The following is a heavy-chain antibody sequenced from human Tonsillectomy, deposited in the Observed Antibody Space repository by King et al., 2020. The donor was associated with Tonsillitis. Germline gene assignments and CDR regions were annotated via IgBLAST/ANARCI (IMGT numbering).Heavy chain of an antibody. D-gene: IGHD3-16*01. CDR2: IYYSGST. CDR1: GGSISSGDYY. CDR3: ARGGGIPLAFDI. Sequence: QLQESGPGLVKPSQTLSLTCTGSGGSISSGDYYWSSIRQPPGKGLEWIGYIYYSGSTYYNPPLKSRLTISVDTSKNQFSPKLSSVTAADTAVYFCARGGGIPLAFDIWGQGTMVTVSS. V-gene: IGHV4-30-4*01. J-gene: IGHJ3*02.